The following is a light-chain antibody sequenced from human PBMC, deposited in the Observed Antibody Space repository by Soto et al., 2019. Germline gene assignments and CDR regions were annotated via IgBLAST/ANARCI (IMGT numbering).Light chain of an antibody. V-gene: IGKV1-33*01. Sequence: DFQMTQSPSSLSASVGDRVTITCQASQGIGNYLSWYQQKPGKAPKLLIYDASNLEAGVPSRFSGSGSGTDFTLTISSLQPEDIATYYCQQYGDLPRTFGPGTKLEVK. CDR1: QGIGNY. J-gene: IGKJ2*02. CDR2: DAS. CDR3: QQYGDLPRT.